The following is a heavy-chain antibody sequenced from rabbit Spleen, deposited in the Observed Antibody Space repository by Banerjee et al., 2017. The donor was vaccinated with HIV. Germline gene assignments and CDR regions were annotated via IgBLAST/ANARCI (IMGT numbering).Heavy chain of an antibody. J-gene: IGHJ4*01. Sequence: QSLEESGGDLVKPGASLTLTCTASGIDFSRYYYTCWVRQAPGKGLEWIGYIDPVFGITYYASWVNARFSISRENAQNTVFLQMTSLTAADTATYFCARDGAGGSYFALWGPGTLVTVS. D-gene: IGHD8-1*01. V-gene: IGHV1S40*01. CDR1: GIDFSRYYY. CDR3: ARDGAGGSYFAL. CDR2: IDPVFGIT.